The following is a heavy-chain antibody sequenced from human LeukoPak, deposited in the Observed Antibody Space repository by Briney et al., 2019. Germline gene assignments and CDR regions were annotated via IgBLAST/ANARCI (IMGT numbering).Heavy chain of an antibody. CDR1: GITLSNYG. D-gene: IGHD2-21*01. J-gene: IGHJ4*02. V-gene: IGHV3-23*01. CDR3: AKRGVVIRAILVGFHKEAYYFDS. Sequence: GGSLRLSCAVSGITLSNYGMSWVRQAPGKGLEWVAGISDSAGRTKYADSVKGRFTISRDNPKNTLYLQMNSLRAEDTAVYFCAKRGVVIRAILVGFHKEAYYFDSWGQGALVTVSS. CDR2: ISDSAGRT.